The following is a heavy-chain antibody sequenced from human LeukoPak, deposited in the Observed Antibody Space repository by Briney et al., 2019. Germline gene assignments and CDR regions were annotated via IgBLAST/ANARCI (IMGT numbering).Heavy chain of an antibody. CDR3: ARAREPTRLLLGY. CDR2: INPSGGST. Sequence: GASVKVSCKASGYTFTSYCMHWVRQAPGQGLEWMGIINPSGGSTSYAQKFQGRVTMTRDMSTSTVYMELSSLRSEDTAVYYCARAREPTRLLLGYWGQGTLVTVSS. J-gene: IGHJ4*02. CDR1: GYTFTSYC. V-gene: IGHV1-46*01. D-gene: IGHD1-14*01.